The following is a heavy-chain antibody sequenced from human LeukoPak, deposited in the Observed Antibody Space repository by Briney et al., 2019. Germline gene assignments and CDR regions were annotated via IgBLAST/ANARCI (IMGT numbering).Heavy chain of an antibody. V-gene: IGHV3-11*06. CDR2: ISSSSSYT. CDR3: ARVVRIKVCSGGSRRDAFDI. J-gene: IGHJ3*02. CDR1: GFTFSGYY. D-gene: IGHD2-15*01. Sequence: GGSLRLSCAASGFTFSGYYMSRIRQAPGKGLEWVSYISSSSSYTYYADSVKGRFTISRDNAKNSLYLQMNSLRAEDTAVYYCARVVRIKVCSGGSRRDAFDIWGQGTMVTVSS.